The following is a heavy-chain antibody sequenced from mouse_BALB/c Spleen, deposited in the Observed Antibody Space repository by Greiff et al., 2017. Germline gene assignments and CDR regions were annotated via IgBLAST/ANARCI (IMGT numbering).Heavy chain of an antibody. CDR1: GYSITSGYY. CDR3: ARDQRDFDY. Sequence: EVQLVESGPGLVKPSQSLSLTCSVTGYSITSGYYWNWIRQFPGNKLEWMGYISYDGSNNYNPSLKNRISITRDTSKNQFFLQLNSVTTEDTATYYCARDQRDFDYWGQGTTLTVSS. J-gene: IGHJ2*01. V-gene: IGHV3-6*02. CDR2: ISYDGSN.